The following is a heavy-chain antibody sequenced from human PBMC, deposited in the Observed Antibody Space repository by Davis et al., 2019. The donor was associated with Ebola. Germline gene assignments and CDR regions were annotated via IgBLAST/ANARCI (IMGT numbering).Heavy chain of an antibody. CDR2: IYYSGST. Sequence: MPSETLSLTCTVSGGSISSSSYYWGWIRQPPGKGLEWIGTIYYSGSTYYNPSLKSRVTTSVDTSKNQFSLNLSSVTAADTAVYYCARMPTVTADHWYFDLWGRGTLVTVSS. CDR3: ARMPTVTADHWYFDL. V-gene: IGHV4-39*07. CDR1: GGSISSSSYY. J-gene: IGHJ2*01. D-gene: IGHD4-17*01.